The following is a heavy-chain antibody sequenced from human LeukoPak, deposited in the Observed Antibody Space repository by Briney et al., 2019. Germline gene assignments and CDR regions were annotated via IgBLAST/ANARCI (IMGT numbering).Heavy chain of an antibody. CDR3: ARHGNYDILAGRFFDY. J-gene: IGHJ4*02. CDR1: GYSISSGYY. D-gene: IGHD3-9*01. CDR2: IYHSGST. Sequence: SETLSLTCAVSGYSISSGYYWGWIRQPPGKGLEWIGSIYHSGSTYYNPSLKSRVTISVDTSKNQFSLKLSSVTAADTAVYYCARHGNYDILAGRFFDYWGQGTLVTVSS. V-gene: IGHV4-38-2*01.